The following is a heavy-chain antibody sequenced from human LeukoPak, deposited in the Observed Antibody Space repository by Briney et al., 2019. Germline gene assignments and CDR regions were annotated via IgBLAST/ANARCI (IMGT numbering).Heavy chain of an antibody. V-gene: IGHV3-43*02. D-gene: IGHD3-22*01. Sequence: GGSLRLSCVVSGINFADYAMHWVRQPPGKGLEWVSLISADGGSTFSADSVKGRFSISRDNSKNSLYLQMNSLRSEDTAMYYCAKESGKFGYWGQGTLVTVSS. CDR2: ISADGGST. CDR1: GINFADYA. J-gene: IGHJ4*02. CDR3: AKESGKFGY.